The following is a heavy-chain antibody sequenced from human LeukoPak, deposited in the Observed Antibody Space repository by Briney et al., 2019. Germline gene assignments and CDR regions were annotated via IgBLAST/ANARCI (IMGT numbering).Heavy chain of an antibody. CDR3: ARAEIGELLSWYFDY. J-gene: IGHJ4*02. CDR1: GGSISSGDYY. D-gene: IGHD3-10*01. Sequence: SETLSLTCTVSGGSISSGDYYWSWIRQPAGKGLEWIGRIYTSGSTNYNPSLKSRVTISVDTSKNQFSLKLSSVTAADTAVYYCARAEIGELLSWYFDYWGQGTLVTVS. CDR2: IYTSGST. V-gene: IGHV4-61*02.